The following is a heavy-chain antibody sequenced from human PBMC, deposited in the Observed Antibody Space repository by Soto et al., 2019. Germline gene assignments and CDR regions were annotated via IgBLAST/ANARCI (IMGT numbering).Heavy chain of an antibody. J-gene: IGHJ6*02. CDR2: VSAGGDMT. D-gene: IGHD3-10*01. Sequence: DVQVLESGGDLVQPGGSLRLSCAASGFTFSSYAMSWVRQAPGKGLEWVSSVSAGGDMTYYSDSVKGRFTISRDKSNDSLFLQMTSLRIEDTALYYCARGDRGGSGSPASYYYSGLDVWGQGTTVTVS. CDR3: ARGDRGGSGSPASYYYSGLDV. CDR1: GFTFSSYA. V-gene: IGHV3-23*01.